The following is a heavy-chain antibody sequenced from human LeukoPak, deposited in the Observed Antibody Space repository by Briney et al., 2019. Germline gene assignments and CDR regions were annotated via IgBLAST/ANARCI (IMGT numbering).Heavy chain of an antibody. CDR3: ARDGAVAGTAYPEY. CDR2: INPNSGGT. CDR1: GYTFTGYY. D-gene: IGHD6-19*01. J-gene: IGHJ4*02. Sequence: ASVKVSCKASGYTFTGYYIHWVRQAPGQGLEWMGWINPNSGGTKYAQKFQGRDTMTRDTSISTAYMELSSLTSDDTALYYCARDGAVAGTAYPEYWGQGTLVTVSS. V-gene: IGHV1-2*02.